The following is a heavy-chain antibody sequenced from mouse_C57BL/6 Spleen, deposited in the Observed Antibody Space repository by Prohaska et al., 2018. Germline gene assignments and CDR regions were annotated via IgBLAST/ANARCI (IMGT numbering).Heavy chain of an antibody. J-gene: IGHJ1*03. Sequence: QQSGPELVKPGASVKMSCKASGYTFTDYNMNWVKQSHGKSLEWIGYINPNNGGTSYNQKFKGKATLTVDKSSSTAYMELRSLTSEDTAVYYCARKVNDGYHRWYFDVWGTGTTVTVSS. CDR3: ARKVNDGYHRWYFDV. CDR1: GYTFTDYN. CDR2: INPNNGGT. D-gene: IGHD2-3*01. V-gene: IGHV1-22*01.